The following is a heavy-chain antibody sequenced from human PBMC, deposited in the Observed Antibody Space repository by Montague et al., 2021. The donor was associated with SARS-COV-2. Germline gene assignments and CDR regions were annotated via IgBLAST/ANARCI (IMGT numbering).Heavy chain of an antibody. J-gene: IGHJ4*02. CDR3: ARMSVRGVIFDY. CDR2: IDWDDDK. CDR1: GFSLSTSGMC. D-gene: IGHD3-10*01. V-gene: IGHV2-70*11. Sequence: PALVKPTQTLTLTCTFSGFSLSTSGMCVSWIRQPPGKALEWLARIDWDDDKYYSTSLKTRLTISKDTSKNQVVLTMTNMDPVDTATYYCARMSVRGVIFDYWGRGTLVTVSS.